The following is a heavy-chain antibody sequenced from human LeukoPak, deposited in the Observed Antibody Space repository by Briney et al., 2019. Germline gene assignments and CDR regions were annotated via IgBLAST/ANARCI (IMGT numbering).Heavy chain of an antibody. CDR1: GGSISTITSYY. CDR2: IYYSGST. V-gene: IGHV4-61*01. CDR3: ARANSRWEPYFDY. J-gene: IGHJ4*02. D-gene: IGHD1-26*01. Sequence: KPSETLSLTCTVSGGSISTITSYYWSWIRQPPGKGLEWIGYIYYSGSTNYNPSLKSRVTISIDTSKNQFSLKLSSVTAADTAVYYCARANSRWEPYFDYWGQGTLVTVSS.